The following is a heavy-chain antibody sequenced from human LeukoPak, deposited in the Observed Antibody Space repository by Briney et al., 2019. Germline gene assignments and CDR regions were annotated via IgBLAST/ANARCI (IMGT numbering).Heavy chain of an antibody. CDR1: GFTFSSYA. J-gene: IGHJ5*02. CDR3: AKDRGYSKYNWFDP. V-gene: IGHV3-23*01. Sequence: GGSLRLSCAASGFTFSSYAMSWVRQAPGKGLEWVSDISGSGGSTYYADSVKGRFTISGDNSKNTLYLQMNSLRAEDTAVYYCAKDRGYSKYNWFDPWGQGTLVTVSS. CDR2: ISGSGGST. D-gene: IGHD6-13*01.